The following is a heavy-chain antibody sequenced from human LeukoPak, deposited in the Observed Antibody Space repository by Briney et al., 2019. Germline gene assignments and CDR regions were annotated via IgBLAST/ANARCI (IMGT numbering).Heavy chain of an antibody. Sequence: ASVKVSCKASGGTFSSYAISWVRQAPGQGLEWMGGIIPIFGTANYAQKFQGRVTITADESTSTAYMELSSLRSEDTAVYYCATCARNFYCYRFDYWGQGTLVTVSS. D-gene: IGHD2-2*02. CDR1: GGTFSSYA. CDR3: ATCARNFYCYRFDY. CDR2: IIPIFGTA. V-gene: IGHV1-69*13. J-gene: IGHJ4*02.